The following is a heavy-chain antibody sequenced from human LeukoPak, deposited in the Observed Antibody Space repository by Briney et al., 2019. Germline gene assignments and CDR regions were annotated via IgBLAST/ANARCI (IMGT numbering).Heavy chain of an antibody. J-gene: IGHJ5*02. D-gene: IGHD4-17*01. CDR2: IYYSGST. V-gene: IGHV4-61*01. CDR1: GGSVSSGSYY. CDR3: ARGHGYGDYGGWFDP. Sequence: SETLSLTCTVSGGSVSSGSYYWSWIRQPPGKGLEWIGYIYYSGSTNYNPSLKSRVTISVDTSKNQFSLKLSSVTAADTAVYYCARGHGYGDYGGWFDPWGQGTLVTVSS.